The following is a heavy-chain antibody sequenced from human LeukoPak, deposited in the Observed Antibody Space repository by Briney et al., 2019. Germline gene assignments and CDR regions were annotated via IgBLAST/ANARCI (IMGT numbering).Heavy chain of an antibody. D-gene: IGHD3-9*01. V-gene: IGHV3-66*02. CDR2: IYSGGST. Sequence: GGSLRLSCAASGFTVSSNYMSWVRQAPGKGLEWVSVIYSGGSTYYADSVKGRFTISRDNSKNTLYLQMNSLRAEDTAVYYCARGSPYYDILTGYTFDYWGQGTLVTVSS. CDR3: ARGSPYYDILTGYTFDY. CDR1: GFTVSSNY. J-gene: IGHJ4*02.